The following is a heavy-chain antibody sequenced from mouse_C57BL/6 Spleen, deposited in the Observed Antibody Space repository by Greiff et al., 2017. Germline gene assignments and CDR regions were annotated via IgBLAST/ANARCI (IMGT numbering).Heavy chain of an antibody. CDR1: GFSLTSYG. CDR2: IWSDGST. J-gene: IGHJ1*03. CDR3: ARHRTGYFDV. V-gene: IGHV2-6-1*01. Sequence: VMLVESGPGLVAPSQSLSITCTASGFSLTSYGVHWVRQPPGQGLEWLVVIWSDGSTTYNSALKSRLSISKDNSKSQVFIKMSSLQTDDTAVYYCARHRTGYFDVWGTGTTVTVSS.